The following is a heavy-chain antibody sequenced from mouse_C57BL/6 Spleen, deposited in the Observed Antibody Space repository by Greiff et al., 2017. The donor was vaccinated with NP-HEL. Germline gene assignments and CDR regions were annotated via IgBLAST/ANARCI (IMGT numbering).Heavy chain of an antibody. V-gene: IGHV3-6*01. J-gene: IGHJ4*01. CDR2: IRYDGSN. CDR1: GYSITSGYF. CDR3: ARGPGAMDY. Sequence: VQLQQSGPGLVKPSPSLSLSCSVSGYSITSGYFWYWIRQFPGNQLECVGFIRYDGSNNYNPSLKNRTPITLDTSKNQCFLKLNAVTTEGTATYYCARGPGAMDYWGQGTSVTVSS.